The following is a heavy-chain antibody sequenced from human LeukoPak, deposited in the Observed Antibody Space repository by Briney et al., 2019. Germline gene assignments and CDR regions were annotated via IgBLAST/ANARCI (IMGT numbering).Heavy chain of an antibody. CDR3: ARPSGSLNLDY. V-gene: IGHV3-74*01. D-gene: IGHD1-26*01. CDR1: GFTFSSYW. J-gene: IGHJ4*02. CDR2: INRDGTST. Sequence: GGSLRLSCAASGFTFSSYWMHWVRQAPGRGLVWVSHINRDGTSTSYADSVKGRFTISRDNAKNTLYLQMNTLRAEDGAVYYCARPSGSLNLDYWGQGTLVTVSS.